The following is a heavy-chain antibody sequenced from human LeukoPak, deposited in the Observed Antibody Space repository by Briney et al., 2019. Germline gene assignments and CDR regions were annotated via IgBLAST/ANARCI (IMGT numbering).Heavy chain of an antibody. J-gene: IGHJ1*01. CDR2: IHDRGSD. Sequence: SETLSLTCSVSGASITTTNFWWAWLRQSPGRGLEWIGYIHDRGSDNYTPALESRATLSVDTSKNQFPLKLNSVTAADTAVYYCARYGLVEFRNAFQYWGQGTLVSVSS. CDR3: ARYGLVEFRNAFQY. D-gene: IGHD6-6*01. CDR1: GASITTTNFW. V-gene: IGHV4-61*05.